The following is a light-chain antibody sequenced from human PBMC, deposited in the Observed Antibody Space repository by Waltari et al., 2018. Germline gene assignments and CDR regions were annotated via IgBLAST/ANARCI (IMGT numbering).Light chain of an antibody. J-gene: IGLJ3*02. Sequence: SYVLTQPPSVSVAPRQTARINCEGYKIGIRSVHLYQQQPGQATVLAVFDDTARPSGIPERFSGSNSGNTATLTISRVEAGDAADYHCQVWDTGTDHWVFGGGTKVTVL. CDR1: KIGIRS. V-gene: IGLV3-21*02. CDR3: QVWDTGTDHWV. CDR2: DDT.